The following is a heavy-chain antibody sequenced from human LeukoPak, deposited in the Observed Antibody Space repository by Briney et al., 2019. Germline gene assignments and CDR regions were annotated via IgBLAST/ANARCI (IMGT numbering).Heavy chain of an antibody. V-gene: IGHV3-48*03. J-gene: IGHJ3*02. Sequence: GGSLRLSCAASGFIFSSYEFYWVRQAPGKGLEWISYISSGGSTIKYAESVKGRFTISRDDAKQSLYLQMNGLRAEDTAIYYCGASRQFVGAFDIWGQGTLVTVSS. CDR1: GFIFSSYE. CDR3: GASRQFVGAFDI. D-gene: IGHD3-10*01. CDR2: ISSGGSTI.